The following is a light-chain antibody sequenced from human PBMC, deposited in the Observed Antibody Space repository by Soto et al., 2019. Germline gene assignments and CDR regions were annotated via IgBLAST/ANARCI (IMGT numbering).Light chain of an antibody. CDR1: NSDIGGYNY. CDR2: GVT. Sequence: QSALTQPASVSGSPGQSITISCTGTNSDIGGYNYVSWYRHHPGEAPKLMIYGVTNRPSGVSTRFSGSKSGNTASLTISGLQAEDEADYYCQSFDSRLSGYVFGTGTKLTVL. CDR3: QSFDSRLSGYV. V-gene: IGLV2-14*01. J-gene: IGLJ1*01.